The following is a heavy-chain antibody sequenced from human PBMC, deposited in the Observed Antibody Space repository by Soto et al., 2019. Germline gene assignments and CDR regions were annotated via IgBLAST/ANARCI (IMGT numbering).Heavy chain of an antibody. CDR2: INPHSGGR. Sequence: ASVKVYCKGSGYPFTGYYMQWVRQAPGQGLEWMGWINPHSGGRSYEQKFQGRVTMTRDTSTTTVDMELSRLRSDDTAMYYCARGAPGTSSSWDFDYWGQGTLVTVSS. V-gene: IGHV1-2*02. D-gene: IGHD6-13*01. CDR1: GYPFTGYY. CDR3: ARGAPGTSSSWDFDY. J-gene: IGHJ4*02.